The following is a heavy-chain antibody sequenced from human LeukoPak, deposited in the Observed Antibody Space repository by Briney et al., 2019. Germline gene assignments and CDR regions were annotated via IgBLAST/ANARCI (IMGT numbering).Heavy chain of an antibody. V-gene: IGHV4-31*03. Sequence: SETLSLTCTVSGGSISSGGYYWSWIRQHPGKGLEWIGYIYYSGSTYYNPSLKSRVTISVDTSKNQFSLKLSSVTAADTAVYYCASGKGISGLFDYWGLGTLVTVSS. CDR2: IYYSGST. CDR1: GGSISSGGYY. J-gene: IGHJ4*02. CDR3: ASGKGISGLFDY. D-gene: IGHD3-10*01.